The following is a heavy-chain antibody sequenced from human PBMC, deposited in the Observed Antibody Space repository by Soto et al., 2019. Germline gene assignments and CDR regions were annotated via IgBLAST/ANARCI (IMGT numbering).Heavy chain of an antibody. CDR1: GFSFPSYS. Sequence: GGSLRLSCAASGFSFPSYSMNWVRQAPGKGLEWVSSMNSFSSTIYYADSVKGRFTVSRDNAKNSLYLQMNSLRAEDTAVYYCARDPEQNAIVLVPVLIGRFDPWGQGTLVTVSS. V-gene: IGHV3-48*01. CDR2: MNSFSSTI. J-gene: IGHJ5*02. CDR3: ARDPEQNAIVLVPVLIGRFDP. D-gene: IGHD3-22*01.